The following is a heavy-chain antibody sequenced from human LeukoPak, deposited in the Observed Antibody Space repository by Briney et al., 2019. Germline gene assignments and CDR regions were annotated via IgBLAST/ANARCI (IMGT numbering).Heavy chain of an antibody. CDR2: ISGSGGST. CDR1: AFTFSSYA. V-gene: IGHV3-23*01. D-gene: IGHD2-15*01. J-gene: IGHJ4*02. CDR3: AKPLCSGGNCLYYFDY. Sequence: GGSLRLSCAASAFTFSSYAMSWVRQAPGKGLEWVSAISGSGGSTYYADSVKGRFTISRDNSKNTLYLQMNNLRAEDTAVYYCAKPLCSGGNCLYYFDYWGRGTLVTVSS.